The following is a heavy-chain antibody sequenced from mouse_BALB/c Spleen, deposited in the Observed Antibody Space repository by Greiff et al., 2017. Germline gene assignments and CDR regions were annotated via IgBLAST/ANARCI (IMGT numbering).Heavy chain of an antibody. Sequence: VQLQQSGAELAKPGASVKMSCKASGYTFTSYWMHWVKQRPGQGLEWIGYINPSTGYTEYNQKFKDKATLTADKSSSTAYMQLSSLTSEDSAVYYCARPRLPYYAMDYWGQGTSVTVSS. D-gene: IGHD2-4*01. CDR1: GYTFTSYW. V-gene: IGHV1-7*01. CDR3: ARPRLPYYAMDY. CDR2: INPSTGYT. J-gene: IGHJ4*01.